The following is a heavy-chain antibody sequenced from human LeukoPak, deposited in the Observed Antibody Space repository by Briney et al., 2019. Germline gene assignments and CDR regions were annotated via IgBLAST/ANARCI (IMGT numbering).Heavy chain of an antibody. Sequence: ASVKVSCKASGYTFTDYYMHWVRQAPGQGLEWMGWISAYNGNTNYAQKLQGRVTMTTDTSTSTAYMELRSLRSDDTAVYYCASSGYCSSTSCSLDYWGQGTLVTVSS. D-gene: IGHD2-2*01. V-gene: IGHV1-18*04. CDR1: GYTFTDYY. CDR3: ASSGYCSSTSCSLDY. CDR2: ISAYNGNT. J-gene: IGHJ4*02.